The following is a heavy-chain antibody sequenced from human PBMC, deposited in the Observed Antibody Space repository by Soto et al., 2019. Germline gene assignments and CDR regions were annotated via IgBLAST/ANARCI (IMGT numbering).Heavy chain of an antibody. Sequence: QVQLVQSGAEVKKPGSSVKVSCKASGGTFSSYAISWVRQAPGQGLXWMGGIIPIFGTANYAQKFQGRVTITADCSTSTASMEVSSLRAEDTAVYYSGRESRYFSGGSFYVLPGMDYLGQGTLVTVSS. J-gene: IGHJ4*02. CDR1: GGTFSSYA. CDR2: IIPIFGTA. D-gene: IGHD2-15*01. V-gene: IGHV1-69*12. CDR3: GRESRYFSGGSFYVLPGMDY.